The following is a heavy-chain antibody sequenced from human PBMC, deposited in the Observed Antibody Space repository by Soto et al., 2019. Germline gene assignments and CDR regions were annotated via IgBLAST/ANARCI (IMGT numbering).Heavy chain of an antibody. CDR1: GFFFSSYT. V-gene: IGHV3-23*01. D-gene: IGHD6-19*01. Sequence: EVQLLESGGGLVQPGGSLRLSCVGSGFFFSSYTMTWVRQAPGTGLEWVSSFSATSENTYYAVSVRGRCTMSRDNSKNTLFLQMHSLTAEATAMYYCANARHRQWVRIPSDYWGQGILVIVSS. CDR3: ANARHRQWVRIPSDY. J-gene: IGHJ4*02. CDR2: FSATSENT.